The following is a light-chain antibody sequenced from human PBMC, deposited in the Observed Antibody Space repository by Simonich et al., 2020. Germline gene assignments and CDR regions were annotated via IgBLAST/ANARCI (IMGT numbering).Light chain of an antibody. CDR1: PHVSRN. CDR2: GAS. CDR3: QQYNNWPPFT. J-gene: IGKJ3*01. V-gene: IGKV3-15*01. Sequence: EIVMTQSPATLSVSPGARATLSFRARPHVSRNLAWYQQKPGQAPRLLIYGASTRATGIPARFSGSGSGTEFTLTISSMQSEDFAVYYCQQYNNWPPFTFGPGTKVDIK.